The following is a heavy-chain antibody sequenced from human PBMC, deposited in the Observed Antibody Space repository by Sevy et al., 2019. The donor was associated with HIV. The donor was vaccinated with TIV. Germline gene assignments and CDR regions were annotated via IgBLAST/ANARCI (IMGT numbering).Heavy chain of an antibody. V-gene: IGHV1-2*02. Sequence: SVKVSCKASGYSFTDYYMHWVRQAPGQGLEWMAWINPKNDVTNYAQKFQGRVTMTRDTSTSTAYMELTRLRSDDTAVYYSARARRVTTVYYYYGMDVWGQGTTVTVSS. J-gene: IGHJ6*02. CDR1: GYSFTDYY. CDR2: INPKNDVT. CDR3: ARARRVTTVYYYYGMDV. D-gene: IGHD5-18*01.